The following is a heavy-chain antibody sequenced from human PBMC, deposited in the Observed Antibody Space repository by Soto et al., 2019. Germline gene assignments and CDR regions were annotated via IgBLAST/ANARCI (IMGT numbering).Heavy chain of an antibody. J-gene: IGHJ6*02. CDR2: IYPGDSDT. Sequence: GESLKISCKGSGYSFTSYWIGWVRQMPGKGLEWMGIIYPGDSDTTYSPSFQGQVTISGDKSISTAYLQWSSLKASDTAMYYCARHQAPFVYYYGMAAWGQGTTVTVSS. V-gene: IGHV5-51*01. CDR1: GYSFTSYW. D-gene: IGHD2-21*01. CDR3: ARHQAPFVYYYGMAA.